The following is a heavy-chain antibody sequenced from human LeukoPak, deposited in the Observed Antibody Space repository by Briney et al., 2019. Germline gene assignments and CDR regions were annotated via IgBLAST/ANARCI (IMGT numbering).Heavy chain of an antibody. J-gene: IGHJ4*02. V-gene: IGHV3-49*04. CDR3: SIYCTGGTCNWAY. CDR2: IRSNTYGGTT. CDR1: GFTFGDYA. D-gene: IGHD2-8*02. Sequence: GGSLRLSCTTSGFTFGDYAMSWVRQAPGKGLEWVGLIRSNTYGGTTEYAASVNGRFTISRDDSNSIAYLQMNSLKTEDTAVYFCSIYCTGGTCNWAYWGQGTLVTVSS.